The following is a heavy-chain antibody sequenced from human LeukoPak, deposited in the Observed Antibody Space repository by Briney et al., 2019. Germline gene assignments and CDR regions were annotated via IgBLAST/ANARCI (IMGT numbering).Heavy chain of an antibody. J-gene: IGHJ4*02. D-gene: IGHD5-12*01. CDR3: ARDAGYSGYDVPFDY. Sequence: SETLSLTCTVSGGSISSYYWSWIRQPPGKGLEWVGYIYYSGSTNYNPSLKSRVTISVDTSKNQFSLKLSSVTAADTAVYYCARDAGYSGYDVPFDYWGQGTLVTVSS. CDR2: IYYSGST. CDR1: GGSISSYY. V-gene: IGHV4-59*01.